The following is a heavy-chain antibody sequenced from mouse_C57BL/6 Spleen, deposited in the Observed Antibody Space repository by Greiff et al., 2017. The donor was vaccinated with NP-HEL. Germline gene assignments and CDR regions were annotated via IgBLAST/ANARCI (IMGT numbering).Heavy chain of an antibody. Sequence: EVQLQQSGPGLVKPSQSLSLTCSVTGYSITSGYYWNWIRQFPGNKLEWIGYISYDGSNNYNPSLKNRISITRDTSKNQFFLKLNSVTTEDTATYYCARDGYYGYFDYWGQGTTLTVSS. D-gene: IGHD2-3*01. CDR3: ARDGYYGYFDY. V-gene: IGHV3-6*01. CDR2: ISYDGSN. CDR1: GYSITSGYY. J-gene: IGHJ2*01.